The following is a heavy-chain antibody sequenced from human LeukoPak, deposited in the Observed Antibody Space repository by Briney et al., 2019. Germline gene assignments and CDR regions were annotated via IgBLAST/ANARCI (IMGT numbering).Heavy chain of an antibody. CDR1: GGSITSYY. V-gene: IGHV4-59*01. CDR2: IHYSGST. CDR3: ARVEEGYGSGRRENYYYYMDV. J-gene: IGHJ6*03. D-gene: IGHD3-10*01. Sequence: SETLSLTCTVSGGSITSYYWSWIRQPPGKGLEWIGYIHYSGSTHYNPSLKSRVTITVDTSKNQLSLKRSSVTAADTAVYYCARVEEGYGSGRRENYYYYMDVWGKGTTVTISS.